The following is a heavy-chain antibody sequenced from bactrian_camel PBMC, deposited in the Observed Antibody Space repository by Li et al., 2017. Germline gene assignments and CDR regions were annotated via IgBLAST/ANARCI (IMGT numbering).Heavy chain of an antibody. CDR3: VRDNNWSNFAY. CDR2: INSGGITT. V-gene: IGHV3S1*01. CDR1: GFTFSRYW. D-gene: IGHD7*01. J-gene: IGHJ6*01. Sequence: HVQLVESGGDLLQPGGSVRLSCAVSGFTFSRYWMYWVRQTPGKGLEWVSIINSGGITTNYAGSMKGRFTISRDNAKNTLYLQMNTLKSEDTAVYYCVRDNNWSNFAYWGQGTQVTVS.